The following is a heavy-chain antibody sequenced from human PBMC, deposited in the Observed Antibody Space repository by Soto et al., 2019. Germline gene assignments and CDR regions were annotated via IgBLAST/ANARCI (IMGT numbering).Heavy chain of an antibody. D-gene: IGHD2-15*01. CDR1: GGSISSGGYY. V-gene: IGHV4-31*03. CDR3: ARKTRGGHQHFDY. CDR2: IYYSGST. Sequence: SETLSLTYTVSGGSISSGGYYWSWIRQHPGKGLEWIGYIYYSGSTYYNPSLKSRVTISVDTSKNQFSLKLSSVTAADTAVYYCARKTRGGHQHFDYWGQGTLVTVSS. J-gene: IGHJ4*02.